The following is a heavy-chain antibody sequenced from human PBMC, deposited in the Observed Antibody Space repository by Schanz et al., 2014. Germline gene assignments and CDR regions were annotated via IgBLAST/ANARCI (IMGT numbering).Heavy chain of an antibody. D-gene: IGHD3-10*01. CDR3: ARGVRVRGIIIDY. V-gene: IGHV3-23*01. CDR2: ISGSGAET. CDR1: GFSFSSYT. Sequence: DVQLLESGGGLVQPGGSLRLSCAASGFSFSSYTMSWVRQAPGRGLEWVSGISGSGAETKYADSVKGRFTISRDNAKNSVYLQMNSLRAEDTAEYYCARGVRVRGIIIDYWGPGTLVTVSS. J-gene: IGHJ4*02.